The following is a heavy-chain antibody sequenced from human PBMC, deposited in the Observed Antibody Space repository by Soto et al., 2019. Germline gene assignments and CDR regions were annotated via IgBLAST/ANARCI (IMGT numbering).Heavy chain of an antibody. CDR1: GFTFRYYW. CDR2: SNNDGSDT. Sequence: EVHLVESGGGLVQPGGSLRLSCAASGFTFRYYWLHWVRQVPGRGPVWVSGSNNDGSDTFYADFVEGRFTISRDNSKNTVYLQMDSLRAEDTAVYYCGSLFEFWGQGTLVTVPS. V-gene: IGHV3-74*01. J-gene: IGHJ4*02. CDR3: GSLFEF.